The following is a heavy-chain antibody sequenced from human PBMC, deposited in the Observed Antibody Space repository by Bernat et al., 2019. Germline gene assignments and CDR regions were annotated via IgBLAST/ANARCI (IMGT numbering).Heavy chain of an antibody. CDR1: GFTFSSYE. CDR2: ISSSGSTI. CDR3: ARTWNYDAFDI. Sequence: EVQLVESGGGLVQPGGSLRLSCAASGFTFSSYEMNWVRQAPGKGLEWVSYISSSGSTIYYADSVKGRFTISRDNAKNSLYLQMNSLRAEDTAVYYCARTWNYDAFDIWGQGTMVTGSS. D-gene: IGHD1-7*01. V-gene: IGHV3-48*03. J-gene: IGHJ3*02.